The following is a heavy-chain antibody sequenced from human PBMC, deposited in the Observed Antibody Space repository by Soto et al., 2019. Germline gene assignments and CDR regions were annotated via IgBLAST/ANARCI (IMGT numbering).Heavy chain of an antibody. CDR2: IIPIFGTA. Sequence: PVKVSCKASGGTFSSYAISWGRQAPGQGLEWVGGIIPIFGTANYAQKFQGRVTITADESTSTAYMELSSLRSEDTAVYYCASSYCGGDCYSERARTYYYYGMDVWGQGTTVTVSS. D-gene: IGHD2-21*02. J-gene: IGHJ6*02. V-gene: IGHV1-69*13. CDR3: ASSYCGGDCYSERARTYYYYGMDV. CDR1: GGTFSSYA.